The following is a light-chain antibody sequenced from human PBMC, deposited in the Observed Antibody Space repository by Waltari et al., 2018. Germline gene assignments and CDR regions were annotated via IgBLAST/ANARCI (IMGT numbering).Light chain of an antibody. CDR2: DCN. CDR1: TSDIGYYNY. V-gene: IGLV2-14*03. J-gene: IGLJ2*01. CDR3: SSYTSLTNLFVV. Sequence: QSALTQPSSVSGSPGQSITISCTGSTSDIGYYNYVSWYQHHPGKAPKLVIYDCNNRPAGISNRFSGSKAGNTASLAISGLQAEDEADYYCSSYTSLTNLFVVFGGGTKVTVL.